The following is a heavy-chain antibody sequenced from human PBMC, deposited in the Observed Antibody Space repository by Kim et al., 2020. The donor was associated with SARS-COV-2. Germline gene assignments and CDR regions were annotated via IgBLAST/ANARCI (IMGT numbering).Heavy chain of an antibody. CDR1: GGSISSSNW. CDR3: ARDLGDSRPYYFDY. J-gene: IGHJ4*02. V-gene: IGHV4-4*02. Sequence: SETLSLTCAVSGGSISSSNWWSWVRQPPGKGLEWIGEIYHSGSTNYNPSLKSRVTISVDKSKNQFSLKLSSVTAADTAVYYCARDLGDSRPYYFDYWGQGTLVTVSS. D-gene: IGHD3-22*01. CDR2: IYHSGST.